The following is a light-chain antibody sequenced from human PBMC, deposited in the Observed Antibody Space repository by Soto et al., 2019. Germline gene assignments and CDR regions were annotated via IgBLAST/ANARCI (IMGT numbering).Light chain of an antibody. CDR1: SSDVGGYNY. CDR3: SSYAGSNPVV. CDR2: EVS. Sequence: QSALTQPPSASGSPGQSVTISCTGTSSDVGGYNYVSWYQQYPGKAPKLMIYEVSKRPSGVPDRFSGSKSGNTASLTVSGLQTEDEADCYCSSYAGSNPVVFGGGTKLTVL. V-gene: IGLV2-8*01. J-gene: IGLJ2*01.